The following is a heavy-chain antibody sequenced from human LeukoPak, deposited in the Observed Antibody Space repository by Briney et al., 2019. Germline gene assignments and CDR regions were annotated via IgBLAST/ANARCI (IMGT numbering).Heavy chain of an antibody. V-gene: IGHV3-66*01. Sequence: GGSLRLSCAASGFTVSSNYMSWVRQAPGKGLEWVSVIYSGGSTYYADSVKGRFTISRDNSKNTLYLQMNSLRAVDTAVYYCARGYDVYNFFDYWGQGTLVTASS. D-gene: IGHD5-24*01. CDR3: ARGYDVYNFFDY. CDR2: IYSGGST. CDR1: GFTVSSNY. J-gene: IGHJ4*02.